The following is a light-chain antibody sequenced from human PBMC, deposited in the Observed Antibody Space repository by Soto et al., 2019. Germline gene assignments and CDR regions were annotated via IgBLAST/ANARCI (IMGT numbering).Light chain of an antibody. CDR1: QGISSY. CDR2: LAS. V-gene: IGKV1-9*01. CDR3: QYLNSHPLS. J-gene: IGKJ4*01. Sequence: IQLPQSPSSLSASVGDRVTITCRASQGISSYLAWYQQKPGKAPKLLIYLASTLQSGVPSRFSGSGAGTDFSLTISSLQPEDVATYYCQYLNSHPLSFGGGTKVEIK.